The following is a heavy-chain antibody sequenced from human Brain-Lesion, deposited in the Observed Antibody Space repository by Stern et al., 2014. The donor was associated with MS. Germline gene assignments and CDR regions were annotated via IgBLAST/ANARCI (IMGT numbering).Heavy chain of an antibody. CDR3: ARDITGSSAYFAY. CDR1: GFPFGDYA. V-gene: IGHV3-9*01. Sequence: EVQLVESGGDLVQPGRSLGLSCAAFGFPFGDYAMHWVRQGPGKGLEWVAGISWNSGTIGYADSVKGRFTTSRDNAYSSLYLQMNSLRPEDTALYYCARDITGSSAYFAYWGQGTLVTVSS. CDR2: ISWNSGTI. J-gene: IGHJ4*02. D-gene: IGHD1-14*01.